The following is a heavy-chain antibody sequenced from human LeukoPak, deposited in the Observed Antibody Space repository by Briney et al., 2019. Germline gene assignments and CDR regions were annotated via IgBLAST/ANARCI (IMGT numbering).Heavy chain of an antibody. D-gene: IGHD3-10*01. V-gene: IGHV3-30*04. Sequence: QPGGSLRLSCAASGFTLSSYAMHWVRQAPGKGLEWVAVISYDGSNKYYGDSVKGRFTISRDNSKNTLYLQMNSVRAEDTAVYYCARSSRGVYFDYWGQGTLVTVSS. CDR1: GFTLSSYA. CDR3: ARSSRGVYFDY. J-gene: IGHJ4*02. CDR2: ISYDGSNK.